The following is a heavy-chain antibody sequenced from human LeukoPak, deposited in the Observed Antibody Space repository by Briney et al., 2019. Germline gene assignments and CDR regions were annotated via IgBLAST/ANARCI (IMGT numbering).Heavy chain of an antibody. CDR2: ISWNSGSI. CDR3: AKDIDSGTYYYDSSGYYYSGYFDY. D-gene: IGHD3-22*01. V-gene: IGHV3-9*01. CDR1: GFTFSSYS. J-gene: IGHJ4*02. Sequence: GGSLRLSCAASGFTFSSYSMNWVRQAPGKGLEWVSGISWNSGSIGYADSVKGRFTISRDNAKNSLYLQMNSLRAEDTALYYCAKDIDSGTYYYDSSGYYYSGYFDYWGQGTLVTVSS.